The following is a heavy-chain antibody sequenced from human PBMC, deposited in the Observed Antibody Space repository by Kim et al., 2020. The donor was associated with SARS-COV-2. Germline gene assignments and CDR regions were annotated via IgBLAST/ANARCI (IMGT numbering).Heavy chain of an antibody. J-gene: IGHJ6*02. V-gene: IGHV1-8*01. CDR3: GRGHYYDYVWGSYSGGVYYYYGMDV. CDR2: MNPNSGNT. Sequence: ASVKVSCKASGYTFTSYDINWVRQATGQGLEWMGWMNPNSGNTGYAQKFQGRVTMTRNTSISTAYMELSSLRSEDTAVYYCGRGHYYDYVWGSYSGGVYYYYGMDVWGQGTTVTVSS. D-gene: IGHD3-16*01. CDR1: GYTFTSYD.